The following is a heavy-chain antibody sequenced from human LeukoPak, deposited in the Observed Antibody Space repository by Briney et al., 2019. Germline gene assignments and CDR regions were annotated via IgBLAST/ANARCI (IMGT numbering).Heavy chain of an antibody. CDR1: GGSISSGGYY. CDR3: ARDRPGADYDIYFLSGSHAFDI. Sequence: SETLSLTCTVSGGSISSGGYYWSWIHQHPGKGLEWIGYIYYSGSTYYNPSLKSRVTISVDTSKNQFSLKLSSVTAADTAVYYCARDRPGADYDIYFLSGSHAFDIWGQGTMVTVSS. D-gene: IGHD3-9*01. V-gene: IGHV4-31*03. CDR2: IYYSGST. J-gene: IGHJ3*02.